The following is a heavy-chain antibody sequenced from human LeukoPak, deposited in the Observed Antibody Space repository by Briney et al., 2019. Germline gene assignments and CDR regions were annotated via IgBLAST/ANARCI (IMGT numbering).Heavy chain of an antibody. D-gene: IGHD1-26*01. CDR3: ARDSGSYCNWFDP. CDR1: GGSVSSGSYY. CDR2: IYYSGST. V-gene: IGHV4-61*01. Sequence: SETLSLTCTVSGGSVSSGSYYWSWIRQPPGQGLEWIGYIYYSGSTNYNPSLKSRVTISVDTSKNQFSLKLSSVTAADTAVYYCARDSGSYCNWFDPWGQGTLVTVSS. J-gene: IGHJ5*02.